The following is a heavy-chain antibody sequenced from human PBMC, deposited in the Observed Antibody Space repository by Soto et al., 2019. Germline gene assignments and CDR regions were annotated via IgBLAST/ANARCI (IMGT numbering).Heavy chain of an antibody. CDR2: IFYSGST. J-gene: IGHJ4*02. CDR3: ARRYGWLYFDY. V-gene: IGHV4-39*01. D-gene: IGHD3-10*01. Sequence: SETLSLTCTVSXDSISSSNYFWGWIRQPPGKGLEWIGTIFYSGSTYYNPSLKSRVTISVDTSKNQFSLKLTSVTAADTALYYCARRYGWLYFDYWGQGSLVTVSS. CDR1: XDSISSSNYF.